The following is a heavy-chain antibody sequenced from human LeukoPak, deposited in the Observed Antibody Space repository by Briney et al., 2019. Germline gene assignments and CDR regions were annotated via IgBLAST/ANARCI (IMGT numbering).Heavy chain of an antibody. CDR3: AKDRGKASPGRYYFDY. D-gene: IGHD3-16*01. Sequence: GGSLRLSCAASGFTFRSYSMKWVRQAPGKGLEWVSAISGSGGSTYYADSVKGRFTISRDSSKNTLYLQLNSLRAEDTAVYYCAKDRGKASPGRYYFDYWGQGTLVTVSS. CDR2: ISGSGGST. CDR1: GFTFRSYS. V-gene: IGHV3-23*01. J-gene: IGHJ4*02.